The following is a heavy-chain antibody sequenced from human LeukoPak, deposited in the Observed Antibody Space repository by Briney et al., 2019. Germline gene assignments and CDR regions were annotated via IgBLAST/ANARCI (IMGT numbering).Heavy chain of an antibody. V-gene: IGHV3-23*01. CDR3: AKGIRYCRGGSCYSFHYYGMDV. D-gene: IGHD2-15*01. CDR1: GFPFSSYA. J-gene: IGHJ6*02. Sequence: TGGSLRLSCTGSGFPFSSYAMSWVRQAPGKGLEWVSYISASGSDTYYADSVKGRLTTSRDNSKNTLYLEMNSLRVEDTAVYYCAKGIRYCRGGSCYSFHYYGMDVWGQGTTVTVSS. CDR2: ISASGSDT.